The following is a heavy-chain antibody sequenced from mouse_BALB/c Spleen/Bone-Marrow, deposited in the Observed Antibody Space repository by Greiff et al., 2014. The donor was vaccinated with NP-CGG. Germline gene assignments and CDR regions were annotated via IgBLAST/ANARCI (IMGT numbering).Heavy chain of an antibody. V-gene: IGHV1-9*01. CDR2: ILPGSGTT. CDR1: GYTFSSYW. CDR3: ARDYRYDYAMDY. Sequence: QVQLQQPGAELMKPGASVKISCKATGYTFSSYWIEWVKQRPGHGLEWIGEILPGSGTTNYNEKFKGEAKFTADTSSNTAYMQFSSLTSEDSAVYYCARDYRYDYAMDYWGQGTSVTVSS. J-gene: IGHJ4*01. D-gene: IGHD2-14*01.